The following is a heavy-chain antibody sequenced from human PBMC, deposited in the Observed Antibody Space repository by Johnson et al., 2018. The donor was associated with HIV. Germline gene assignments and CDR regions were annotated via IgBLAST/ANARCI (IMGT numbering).Heavy chain of an antibody. CDR3: ARDGPRGSYGAFDI. Sequence: VQLVESGGGVVQPGRSLRLSCAASGFTFSSYDMHWVRQATGKGLEWVSAIGTAGDTYYPGSVKGRFTISRENAKNSLYLQMNSLRAGDTALYYCARDGPRGSYGAFDIWGQGTMVTVSS. J-gene: IGHJ3*02. V-gene: IGHV3-13*01. CDR1: GFTFSSYD. CDR2: IGTAGDT. D-gene: IGHD1-26*01.